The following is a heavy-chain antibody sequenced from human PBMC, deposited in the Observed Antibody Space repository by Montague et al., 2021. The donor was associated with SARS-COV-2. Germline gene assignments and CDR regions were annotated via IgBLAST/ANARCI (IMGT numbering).Heavy chain of an antibody. CDR2: XYSNGDK. D-gene: IGHD3-9*01. Sequence: PALVKPTQALTLTCTFSGFSLSTPNVGVAWIRQPPGKALEWLAVXYSNGDKRYSPSLQKRLTITKDTSRNRVVLSLTNVDPLDTATYYCAHLIRYYDIFTGIPFDDWGQGTQVTVSS. CDR3: AHLIRYYDIFTGIPFDD. CDR1: GFSLSTPNVG. V-gene: IGHV2-5*01. J-gene: IGHJ4*02.